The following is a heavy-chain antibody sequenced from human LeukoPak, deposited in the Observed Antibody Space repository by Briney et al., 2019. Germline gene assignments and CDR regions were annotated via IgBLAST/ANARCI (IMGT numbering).Heavy chain of an antibody. Sequence: SQILSLTCAISGDSVSSNSVTWNWIRQSPLRGLEWLGRTYYRSTWYNDYAVSVRGRITVNPDTSKNQFSLHLNSVTPEDTAVYYCARRLTQYDCFDPWGQGILVTVSS. D-gene: IGHD2-2*01. CDR3: ARRLTQYDCFDP. CDR2: TYYRSTWYN. CDR1: GDSVSSNSVT. J-gene: IGHJ5*02. V-gene: IGHV6-1*01.